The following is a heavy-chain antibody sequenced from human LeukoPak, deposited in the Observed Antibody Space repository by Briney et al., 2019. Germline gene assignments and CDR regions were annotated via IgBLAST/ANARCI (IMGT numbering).Heavy chain of an antibody. D-gene: IGHD3-10*01. CDR1: GFTFDNCA. Sequence: GGSLRLSCAASGFTFDNCAMHWVRQAPGKGLEWVSGINWNSGSIGYADSVKGRFTISRDNAKNPLYLQMNSLRAEDTALYYCARGYYGSGSYYTGVDYWGQGTLVTVSS. J-gene: IGHJ4*02. CDR3: ARGYYGSGSYYTGVDY. V-gene: IGHV3-9*01. CDR2: INWNSGSI.